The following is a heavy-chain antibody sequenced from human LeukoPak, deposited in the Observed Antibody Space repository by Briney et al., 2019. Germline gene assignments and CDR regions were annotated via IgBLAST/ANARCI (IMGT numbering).Heavy chain of an antibody. CDR1: GFTFSSYS. CDR2: ISSSSSTI. D-gene: IGHD2-2*01. CDR3: AREGNLGYCSSTSCYPTRYYFDC. V-gene: IGHV3-48*02. J-gene: IGHJ4*02. Sequence: GGSLRLSCAASGFTFSSYSMKWVRQAPGKGLEWVSYISSSSSTIYYADSVKGRFTISRDNAKNSLYLQMNSLRDEDTAVYYCAREGNLGYCSSTSCYPTRYYFDCWGQGTLVTVSS.